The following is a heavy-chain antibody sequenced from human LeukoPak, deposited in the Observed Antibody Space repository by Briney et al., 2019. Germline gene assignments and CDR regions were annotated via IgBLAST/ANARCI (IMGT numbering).Heavy chain of an antibody. CDR2: IYYSGST. J-gene: IGHJ4*02. Sequence: SETLSLTCTVSGGSISSYYWSWIRQPPGKGLEWIGYIYYSGSTNYIPSLKSRVTISVDTSKNQFSLKLSSVTAADTAVYYCARSRDGYNKGFDYWGQGTLVTVSS. D-gene: IGHD5-24*01. CDR1: GGSISSYY. V-gene: IGHV4-59*01. CDR3: ARSRDGYNKGFDY.